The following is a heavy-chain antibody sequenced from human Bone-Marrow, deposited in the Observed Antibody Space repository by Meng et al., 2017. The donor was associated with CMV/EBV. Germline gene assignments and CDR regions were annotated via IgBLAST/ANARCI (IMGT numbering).Heavy chain of an antibody. CDR3: ARDRLAVAVRYFDY. CDR2: ISWNSGSI. J-gene: IGHJ4*02. CDR1: GFTFDDYA. D-gene: IGHD6-19*01. Sequence: LSLTCAASGFTFDDYAMHWVRQAPGKGLEWVSGISWNSGSIGYADSVKGRFTISRDNAKNSLYLQMNSLRAEDTALYYCARDRLAVAVRYFDYWGQGTLVTVPS. V-gene: IGHV3-9*01.